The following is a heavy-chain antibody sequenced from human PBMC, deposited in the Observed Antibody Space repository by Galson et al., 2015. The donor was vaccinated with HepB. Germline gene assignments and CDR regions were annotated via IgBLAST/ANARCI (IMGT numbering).Heavy chain of an antibody. CDR2: IDPSDSYT. CDR1: GYSFTSYW. CDR3: ARRPTGYCSGGSCYDYYYYGMDV. D-gene: IGHD2-15*01. Sequence: QSGAEVKKPGESLRISCKGSGYSFTSYWISWVRQMPGKGLEWMGRIDPSDSYTNYSPSFQGHVTISADKSISTAYLQWSSLKASDTAMYYCARRPTGYCSGGSCYDYYYYGMDVWGQGTTVTVSS. J-gene: IGHJ6*02. V-gene: IGHV5-10-1*01.